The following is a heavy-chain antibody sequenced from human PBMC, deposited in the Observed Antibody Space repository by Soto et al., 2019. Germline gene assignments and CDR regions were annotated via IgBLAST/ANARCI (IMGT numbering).Heavy chain of an antibody. J-gene: IGHJ3*01. V-gene: IGHV3-15*01. D-gene: IGHD1-26*01. Sequence: EVQLVESGGGLIKPGGSLRLSCAASGFTFTNAWMSWVRQAPGKGLEWVGGIKSEADGGTTDYAAPVKGRFTLSRDDSKNAMFLQINSLKTVDTAVYYCAAVTYSQTYFPLGVWGQGTMVTVSS. CDR2: IKSEADGGTT. CDR1: GFTFTNAW. CDR3: AAVTYSQTYFPLGV.